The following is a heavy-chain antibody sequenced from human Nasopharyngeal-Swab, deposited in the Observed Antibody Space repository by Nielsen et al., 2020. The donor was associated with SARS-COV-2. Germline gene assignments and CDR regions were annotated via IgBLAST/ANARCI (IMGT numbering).Heavy chain of an antibody. V-gene: IGHV3-23*01. CDR3: AKDPRNTAMVNYFDY. CDR1: GFTFSSYA. Sequence: GEALKISWAASGFTFSSYALSWVRQAPGKGLEWVSAISGSGGSTYYADSVKGRFTISRDNSKKTLYLQMNSLRAEDTAVYYCAKDPRNTAMVNYFDYWGQGTLVTVSS. D-gene: IGHD5-18*01. J-gene: IGHJ4*02. CDR2: ISGSGGST.